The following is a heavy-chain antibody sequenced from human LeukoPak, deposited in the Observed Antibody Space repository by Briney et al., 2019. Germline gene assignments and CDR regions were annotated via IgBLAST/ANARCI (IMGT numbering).Heavy chain of an antibody. CDR3: AVNGYGDYYYYYYMDV. V-gene: IGHV4-39*07. J-gene: IGHJ6*03. CDR1: GGSISSSSYY. Sequence: PSETLSLTCTVSGGSISSSSYYWGWIRQPPGKGLEWIGSIYYSGSTYYNPSLKSRVTISVDTSKNQFSLKLSPVTAADTAVYYCAVNGYGDYYYYYYMDVWGKGTTVTVSS. D-gene: IGHD4-17*01. CDR2: IYYSGST.